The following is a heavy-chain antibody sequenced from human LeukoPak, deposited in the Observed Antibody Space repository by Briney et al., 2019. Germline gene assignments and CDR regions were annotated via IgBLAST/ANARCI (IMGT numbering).Heavy chain of an antibody. CDR1: GFTFSSYS. V-gene: IGHV3-21*01. CDR3: ARDSAPRYSSSFYFDY. D-gene: IGHD6-13*01. Sequence: GGSLRLSCAASGFTFSSYSMNWVRQAPGKGLEWVSSISSSSSYIYYAGSVKGRFTISRDNAKNSLYLQMNSLRAEDTAVYYCARDSAPRYSSSFYFDYWGQGTLVTVSS. CDR2: ISSSSSYI. J-gene: IGHJ4*02.